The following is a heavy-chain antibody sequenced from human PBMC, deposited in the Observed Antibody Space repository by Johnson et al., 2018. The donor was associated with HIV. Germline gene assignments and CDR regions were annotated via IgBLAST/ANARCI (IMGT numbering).Heavy chain of an antibody. CDR1: GFTFSSYW. V-gene: IGHV3-66*01. CDR3: ALVGAHDAFDI. CDR2: IYSGGST. J-gene: IGHJ3*02. D-gene: IGHD1-26*01. Sequence: VQLVESGGGVVQPGRSLRLSCAASGFTFSSYWMSWVRQAPGKGLEWVSVIYSGGSTYYADSVKGRFTISRDNSKNTLYLQMNSLRAEDTAVYYCALVGAHDAFDIWGQGTMVTVSS.